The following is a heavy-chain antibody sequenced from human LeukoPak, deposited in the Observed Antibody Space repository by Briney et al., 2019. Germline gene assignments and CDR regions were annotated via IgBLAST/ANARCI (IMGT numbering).Heavy chain of an antibody. D-gene: IGHD1/OR15-1a*01. CDR1: GYTFTSYD. J-gene: IGHJ6*01. V-gene: IGHV1-8*01. Sequence: ASVKVSCKASGYTFTSYDINWVRQATGQGLEWMGWMNPNSGNTGYAQKFQGRVTMTRNTSISTAYMELSSLRSEDTAVYYCARSLENSHYYYGMDVWGQGTTVTVSS. CDR3: ARSLENSHYYYGMDV. CDR2: MNPNSGNT.